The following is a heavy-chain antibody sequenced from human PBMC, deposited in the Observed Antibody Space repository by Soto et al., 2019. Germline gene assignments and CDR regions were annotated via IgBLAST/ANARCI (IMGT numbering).Heavy chain of an antibody. D-gene: IGHD1-26*01. J-gene: IGHJ1*01. CDR3: ARHEGREPYTGWAGRSGKRGYFQH. V-gene: IGHV5-51*01. CDR2: IYPGDSDT. Sequence: KVSCKGSGYSFTSYWIGWVRQMPGKGLEWMGIIYPGDSDTRYSPSFQGQVTISADKSISTAYLQWSSLKASDTAMYYCARHEGREPYTGWAGRSGKRGYFQHWGQGTLVTVSS. CDR1: GYSFTSYW.